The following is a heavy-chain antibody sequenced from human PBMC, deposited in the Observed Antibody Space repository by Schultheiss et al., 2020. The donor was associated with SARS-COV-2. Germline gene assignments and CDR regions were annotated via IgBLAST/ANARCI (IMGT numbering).Heavy chain of an antibody. CDR1: GGSISSYY. J-gene: IGHJ4*02. CDR3: TRGGTHYFY. Sequence: SQTLSLTCPVSGGSISSYYWSWIRQPPGKGLEWIGYINYSGRTNYNPSLESRVAISVDTSKNQFSLKLSSVTAADTAVYYCTRGGTHYFYWGQGTPVTVSS. D-gene: IGHD2/OR15-2a*01. CDR2: INYSGRT. V-gene: IGHV4-59*01.